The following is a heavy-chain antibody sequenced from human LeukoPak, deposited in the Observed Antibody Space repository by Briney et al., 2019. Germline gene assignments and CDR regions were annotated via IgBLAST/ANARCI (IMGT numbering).Heavy chain of an antibody. Sequence: GGSPRLSCAASGLTFSRFWIYWVRHAPGKGLVWVSRINSDGSETMYADSVKGRFTISRDNANHTLYLQMNSLRAEDTAVYYCARVRMGDDFNPFDYWGQGTLVTVSS. CDR2: INSDGSET. J-gene: IGHJ4*02. V-gene: IGHV3-74*03. CDR3: ARVRMGDDFNPFDY. CDR1: GLTFSRFW. D-gene: IGHD3-16*01.